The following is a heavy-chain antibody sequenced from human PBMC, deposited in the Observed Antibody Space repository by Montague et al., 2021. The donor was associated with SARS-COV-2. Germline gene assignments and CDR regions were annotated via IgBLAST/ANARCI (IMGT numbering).Heavy chain of an antibody. J-gene: IGHJ4*02. D-gene: IGHD4-17*01. CDR1: GDSVWSNTAA. CDR3: VRDTGSAQAGFDA. V-gene: IGHV6-1*01. CDR2: TNYGSKWTS. Sequence: CAISGDSVWSNTAAWNWIWQSPSGGLEWLGRTNYGSKWTSDYATSVEGRISIDPDTSKNQFFLHLRSVTPEDTGVYYCVRDTGSAQAGFDAWGQGTLVTVSS.